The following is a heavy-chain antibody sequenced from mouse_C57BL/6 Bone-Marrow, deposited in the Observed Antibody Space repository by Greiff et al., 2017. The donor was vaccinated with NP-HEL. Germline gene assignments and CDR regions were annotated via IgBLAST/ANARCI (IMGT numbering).Heavy chain of an antibody. V-gene: IGHV5-16*01. J-gene: IGHJ3*01. D-gene: IGHD2-4*01. CDR3: ARAYYDFSPSWFAY. CDR2: INYDGSST. Sequence: EVMLVESEGGLVQPGSSMKLSCTASGFTFSDYYMAWVRQVPEKGLEWVANINYDGSSTYYLDSLKSRFIISRDNAKNILYLQMSSLKSEYTATYYCARAYYDFSPSWFAYWGQGTLVTVSA. CDR1: GFTFSDYY.